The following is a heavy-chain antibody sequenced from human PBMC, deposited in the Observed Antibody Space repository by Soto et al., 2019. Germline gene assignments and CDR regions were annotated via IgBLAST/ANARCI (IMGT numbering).Heavy chain of an antibody. J-gene: IGHJ5*02. D-gene: IGHD3-10*01. CDR2: IGGSGSSA. CDR1: GFTFKNFA. V-gene: IGHV3-23*01. CDR3: AEDAVAYSGEWDWFDL. Sequence: EVQLLESGGGLVQPGGSLRLSCAASGFTFKNFAVSWVRQAPGKGMEWVSAIGGSGSSANYADSVKGRFTVSRDDSKRIMCRQIGGLRVDDTGLYYCAEDAVAYSGEWDWFDLWGQGTLVTVSS.